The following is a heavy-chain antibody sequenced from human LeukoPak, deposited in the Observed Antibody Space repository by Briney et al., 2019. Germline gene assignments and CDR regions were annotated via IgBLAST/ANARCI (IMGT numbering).Heavy chain of an antibody. CDR1: GFTFSSYG. CDR3: AKEEGTTIFGVVIKDYYYYYGMDA. CDR2: ISYDGSNK. D-gene: IGHD3-3*01. V-gene: IGHV3-30*18. J-gene: IGHJ6*02. Sequence: SGRSLRLSCAASGFTFSSYGMHWVRQAPGKGLEWVAVISYDGSNKYYADSVKGRFTISRDNSKNTLYLQMNSLRAEDTAVYYCAKEEGTTIFGVVIKDYYYYYGMDAWGQGTTVTVSS.